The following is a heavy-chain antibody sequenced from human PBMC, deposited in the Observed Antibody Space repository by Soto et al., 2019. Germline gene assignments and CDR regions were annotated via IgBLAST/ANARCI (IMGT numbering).Heavy chain of an antibody. D-gene: IGHD6-6*01. V-gene: IGHV3-30*04. Sequence: QVQLVESGGGVVQPGRSLRLSCAASGFTFSRHAMHWVRQAPVKGLEWVAVISYDGREKYYADSVKGRFTISRDSSKNTLDLQMDSLGPEDTAVYYCAREVGGSSPPGWGQETLVTVFS. CDR2: ISYDGREK. CDR1: GFTFSRHA. CDR3: AREVGGSSPPG. J-gene: IGHJ4*02.